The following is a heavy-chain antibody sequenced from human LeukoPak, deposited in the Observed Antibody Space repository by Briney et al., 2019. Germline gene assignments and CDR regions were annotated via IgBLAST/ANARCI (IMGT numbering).Heavy chain of an antibody. CDR1: GFTFSDYY. V-gene: IGHV3-11*04. CDR2: ISSSGSTI. J-gene: IGHJ4*02. CDR3: AKTGSWGSSNYYFDY. Sequence: GGSLRLSCAASGFTFSDYYMSWIRQAPGKGLEWVSYISSSGSTIYYADSVKGRFTISRDNSKNTLHLQMNSLRAEDTALYYCAKTGSWGSSNYYFDYWGQGTLVTVSS. D-gene: IGHD2-15*01.